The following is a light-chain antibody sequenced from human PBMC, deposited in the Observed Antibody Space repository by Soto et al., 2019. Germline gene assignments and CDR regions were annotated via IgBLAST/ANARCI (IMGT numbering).Light chain of an antibody. Sequence: IVLTQAPGIRSLSSGERARLSCRASQSVSSSYLAWYQQKPGQAPRLLIYGASSRATGIPDRFSGSGSGTDFTLTISRLEPEDFAVYYCQQYGSSPLTFGGGTKVDIK. J-gene: IGKJ4*01. CDR1: QSVSSSY. V-gene: IGKV3-20*01. CDR2: GAS. CDR3: QQYGSSPLT.